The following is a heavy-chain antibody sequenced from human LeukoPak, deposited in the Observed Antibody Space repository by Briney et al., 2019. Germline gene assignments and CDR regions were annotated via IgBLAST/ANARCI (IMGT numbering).Heavy chain of an antibody. J-gene: IGHJ4*02. CDR2: IYTSGST. V-gene: IGHV4-61*02. D-gene: IGHD5-24*01. Sequence: SETLSLTCTVSGGSISSGSYYWSWIRQPAGKGLEWIGRIYTSGSTNYNPSLKSRVTISVDTSKNQFSLKLCSVTAADTAVYYCARTKMATMTIDYWGQGTLVTVSS. CDR3: ARTKMATMTIDY. CDR1: GGSISSGSYY.